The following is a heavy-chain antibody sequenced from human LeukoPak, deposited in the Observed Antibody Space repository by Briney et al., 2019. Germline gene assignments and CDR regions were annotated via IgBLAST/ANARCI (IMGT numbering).Heavy chain of an antibody. J-gene: IGHJ3*02. CDR3: AKIRGSSAIDAFDI. CDR2: IYSGGNT. CDR1: GFSVSNTY. Sequence: GGSLRLSCAASGFSVSNTYMSWVRQAPGKGLEWVSIIYSGGNTYYADSVKGRFTISRDNSKNTLYLQMNSLRAEDTAVYHCAKIRGSSAIDAFDIWGQGTMVTVSS. V-gene: IGHV3-53*01. D-gene: IGHD2-2*01.